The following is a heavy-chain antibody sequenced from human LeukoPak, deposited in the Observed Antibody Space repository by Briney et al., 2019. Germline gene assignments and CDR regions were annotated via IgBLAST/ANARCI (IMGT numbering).Heavy chain of an antibody. CDR3: AKDIITMVRGVIWFWFDP. V-gene: IGHV3-30-3*01. CDR2: ISYDGSDK. D-gene: IGHD3-10*01. Sequence: GGSLRLSCAASGFTFSSYDMHWVRQAPGKGLEWVAVISYDGSDKYYADSVKGRFTISRDNSKNTLYLQMNSLRAEDTAVYYCAKDIITMVRGVIWFWFDPWGQGTLVTVSS. J-gene: IGHJ5*02. CDR1: GFTFSSYD.